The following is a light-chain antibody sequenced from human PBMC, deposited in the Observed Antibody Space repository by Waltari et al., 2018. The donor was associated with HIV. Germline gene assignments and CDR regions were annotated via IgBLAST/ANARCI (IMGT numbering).Light chain of an antibody. CDR2: AAS. Sequence: DIHISQSPSSLSASLGGRVTIACQASQDIANYLTWYQQKPGKSPKPLIYAASTLEVGVPSRFSGGGSGTDFNFTINNLQPDDFATYYCQQCKKLPLTFGGGTKVEMK. J-gene: IGKJ4*01. CDR1: QDIANY. V-gene: IGKV1-33*01. CDR3: QQCKKLPLT.